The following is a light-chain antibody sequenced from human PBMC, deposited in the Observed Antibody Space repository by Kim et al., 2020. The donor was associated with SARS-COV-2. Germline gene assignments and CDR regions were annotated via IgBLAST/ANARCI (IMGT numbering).Light chain of an antibody. CDR2: DIS. Sequence: QSALTQPASLSASPGQSITISRSGTISDIGTYSLISWYQQHPGKAPRLIIFDISKRPSGVSGRFSGSKSGNTASLTISGLQPDDEADYFCCSFTSAVTWMFGGGTKLTVL. CDR1: ISDIGTYSL. CDR3: CSFTSAVTWM. J-gene: IGLJ3*02. V-gene: IGLV2-23*02.